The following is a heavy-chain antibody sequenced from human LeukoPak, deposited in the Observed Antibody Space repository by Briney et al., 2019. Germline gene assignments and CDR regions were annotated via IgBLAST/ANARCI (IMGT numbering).Heavy chain of an antibody. Sequence: GGSLRLSCAPSGFTFSTYWMGWVRQAPGKGLEWVSAISGSGGSTYYADSVKGRFTISRDNSKNTLYLQMNSLRAEDTAVYYCAKTLSITMIVSLSAFDIWGQGTMVTVSS. CDR2: ISGSGGST. CDR1: GFTFSTYW. CDR3: AKTLSITMIVSLSAFDI. V-gene: IGHV3-23*01. J-gene: IGHJ3*02. D-gene: IGHD3-22*01.